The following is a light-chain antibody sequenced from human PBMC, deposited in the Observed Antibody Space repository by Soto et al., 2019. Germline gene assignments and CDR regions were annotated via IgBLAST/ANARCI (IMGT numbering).Light chain of an antibody. CDR3: SSYAGSNTVL. J-gene: IGLJ2*01. CDR2: EVN. CDR1: SSDVGGYNY. V-gene: IGLV2-8*01. Sequence: QSALTQPPSASGSPGQSVTISCTGTSSDVGGYNYVSWYQQHPGKAPKLMIYEVNKRPSGVPDRFSGSKSGNTASLTVSGLQAEDEADYFCSSYAGSNTVLFGGGTKVTVL.